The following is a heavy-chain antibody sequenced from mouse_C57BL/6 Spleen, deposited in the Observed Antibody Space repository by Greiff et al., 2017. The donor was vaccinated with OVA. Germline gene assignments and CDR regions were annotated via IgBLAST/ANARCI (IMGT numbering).Heavy chain of an antibody. CDR1: GYTFTSYW. Sequence: VQLQQPGAELVMPGASVKLSCKASGYTFTSYWMHWVKQRPGQGLEWIGEIDPSDSYTNYNQKFKGKSTLTVDKSSSTAYMQLSSLTSEDSAVYYCARRGGEYYFDYWGQGTTLTVSS. V-gene: IGHV1-69*01. CDR2: IDPSDSYT. CDR3: ARRGGEYYFDY. J-gene: IGHJ2*01.